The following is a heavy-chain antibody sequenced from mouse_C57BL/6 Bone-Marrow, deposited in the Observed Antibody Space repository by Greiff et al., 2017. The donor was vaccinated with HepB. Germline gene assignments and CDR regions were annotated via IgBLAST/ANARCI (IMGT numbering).Heavy chain of an antibody. D-gene: IGHD1-1*01. V-gene: IGHV14-2*01. J-gene: IGHJ1*03. CDR3: AIYYGSSCGYFDV. CDR2: IDPEDGDT. CDR1: GFNIKDYY. Sequence: VQLQQPGAELVKPGASVKLSCTASGFNIKDYYMHWVKQRTEQGLEWIGRIDPEDGDTKYAPKFQGKATITADTSSNTAYLQLSSLTSEDTAVYYCAIYYGSSCGYFDVWGTGTTVTVSS.